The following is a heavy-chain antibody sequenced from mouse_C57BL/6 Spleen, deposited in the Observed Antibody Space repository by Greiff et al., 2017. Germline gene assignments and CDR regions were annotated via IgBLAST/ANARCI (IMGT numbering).Heavy chain of an antibody. J-gene: IGHJ4*01. CDR1: GYSITSGYY. D-gene: IGHD2-1*01. CDR3: ARYLYTGAMDY. CDR2: ISYDGSN. Sequence: EVQLQESGPGLVKPSQSLSLTCSVTGYSITSGYYWNWIRQFPGNKLEWMGYISYDGSNNYNPSLKNRISITRDTSKNQFFLKLNSVTTEDTATYYCARYLYTGAMDYWGQGTSVTVSS. V-gene: IGHV3-6*01.